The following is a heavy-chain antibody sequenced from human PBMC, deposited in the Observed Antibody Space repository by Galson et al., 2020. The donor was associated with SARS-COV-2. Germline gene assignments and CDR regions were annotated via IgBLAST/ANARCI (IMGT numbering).Heavy chain of an antibody. V-gene: IGHV3-53*01. CDR1: GFSVNNNY. J-gene: IGHJ5*02. CDR3: ASEPWGGGAS. Sequence: GGSLRLSCAASGFSVNNNYMSWVRQAPGQGPEWVAVIYSGGDTFYADSVKGRFTISRDTSENTVFLQMYSLRVDDTASYYCASEPWGGGASWGPGTQVTVSS. CDR2: IYSGGDT. D-gene: IGHD7-27*01.